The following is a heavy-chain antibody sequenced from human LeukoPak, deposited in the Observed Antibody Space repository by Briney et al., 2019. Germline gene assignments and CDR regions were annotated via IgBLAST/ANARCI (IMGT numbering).Heavy chain of an antibody. CDR3: AREMGGYPFDY. V-gene: IGHV3-48*03. CDR2: ISITGITT. CDR1: GFTFSSFE. J-gene: IGHJ4*02. Sequence: GSLRLSCAASGFTFSSFEMNWVRQAPGKGLEWVSYISITGITTYYADSVKGRFTISRDNAKNSLYLQMNSLRAEDTAVYYCAREMGGYPFDYWGQGTLVTVSS. D-gene: IGHD5-12*01.